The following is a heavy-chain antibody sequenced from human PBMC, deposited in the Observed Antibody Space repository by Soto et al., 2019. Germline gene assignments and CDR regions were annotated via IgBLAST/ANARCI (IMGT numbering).Heavy chain of an antibody. Sequence: QVQLVESGGGLVKPGGSLRLSCAASGFTFSDYYMSWIRQAPGKGLEWVSYISSSISYTEYADSVEGRFTISRDNAKNSLSLQINALRAEDTAVYYCARTATRDYGFIIYWGQGPLVTVSS. V-gene: IGHV3-11*05. CDR1: GFTFSDYY. CDR3: ARTATRDYGFIIY. J-gene: IGHJ4*02. CDR2: ISSSISYT. D-gene: IGHD4-17*01.